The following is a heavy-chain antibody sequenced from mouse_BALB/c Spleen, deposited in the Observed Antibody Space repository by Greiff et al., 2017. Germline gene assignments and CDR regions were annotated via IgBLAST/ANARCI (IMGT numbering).Heavy chain of an antibody. Sequence: VQLKESGPGLVAPSQSLSITCTVSGFSLTSYGVHWVRQPPGKGLEWLGVIWAGGSTNYNSALMSRLSISKDNSKSQVFLKMNSLQTDDTAMYYCARAPLYYGYDGFAYWGQGTLVTVSA. V-gene: IGHV2-9*02. J-gene: IGHJ3*01. CDR3: ARAPLYYGYDGFAY. D-gene: IGHD2-2*01. CDR2: IWAGGST. CDR1: GFSLTSYG.